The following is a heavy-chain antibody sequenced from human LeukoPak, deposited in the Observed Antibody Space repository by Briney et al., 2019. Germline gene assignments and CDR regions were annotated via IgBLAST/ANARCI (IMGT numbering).Heavy chain of an antibody. CDR3: SSGSGSYYDY. V-gene: IGHV1-18*01. J-gene: IGHJ4*02. D-gene: IGHD3-10*01. Sequence: ASVKVSCKASGYTFTSYGISWVRQAPGQGLEWMGWISAYNGNTNYAQKLQGRVTMTTDTSTSTACMELRSLRSEDTAVYYCSSGSGSYYDYWGQGTLVTVSS. CDR2: ISAYNGNT. CDR1: GYTFTSYG.